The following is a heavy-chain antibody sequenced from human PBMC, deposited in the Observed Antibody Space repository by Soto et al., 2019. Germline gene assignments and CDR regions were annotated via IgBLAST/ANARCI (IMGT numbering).Heavy chain of an antibody. CDR2: MSFDSSYK. CDR3: ARGMIRGVVYYGVEV. D-gene: IGHD3-10*01. V-gene: IGHV3-30*03. Sequence: QEQLVESGGGAVQPGRSLRLSCTASGFSFSSYDMHWVRQAPGEGLEWVSAMSFDSSYKHYADSVKGRFTISRDNSENTLYLQMNGLRPEDTAVYFCARGMIRGVVYYGVEVWGQGTTVTVS. CDR1: GFSFSSYD. J-gene: IGHJ6*02.